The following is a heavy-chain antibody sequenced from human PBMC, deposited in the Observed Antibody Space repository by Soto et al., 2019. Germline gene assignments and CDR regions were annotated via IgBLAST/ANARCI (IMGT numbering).Heavy chain of an antibody. D-gene: IGHD3-22*01. CDR3: ARNYYDSSDRDYLDY. CDR2: INPITGGT. CDR1: GYTFTSYY. V-gene: IGHV1-2*02. Sequence: GASVKVSCKASGYTFTSYYIHWVRQAPGQGLEWMGWINPITGGTNYAPKFQGRVTMTRDTSMTTAYMELSRLRSDDTAVYYCARNYYDSSDRDYLDYWGQGTPVTVSS. J-gene: IGHJ4*02.